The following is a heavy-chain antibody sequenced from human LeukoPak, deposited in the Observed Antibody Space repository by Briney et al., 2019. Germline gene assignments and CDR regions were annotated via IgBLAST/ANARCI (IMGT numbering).Heavy chain of an antibody. D-gene: IGHD2-2*02. V-gene: IGHV3-21*01. CDR1: GFTFSSYS. Sequence: GGSLRLSCAASGFTFSSYSMNWVRQAPGKGLEWVSSISSSSSYIYYADSVKGRFTISRDNAKNSLYLQMNSLRAEDTAVYYCARGDSLEANGPDIVVVPAAIFGGSMDVWGQGTTVTVSS. CDR3: ARGDSLEANGPDIVVVPAAIFGGSMDV. J-gene: IGHJ6*02. CDR2: ISSSSSYI.